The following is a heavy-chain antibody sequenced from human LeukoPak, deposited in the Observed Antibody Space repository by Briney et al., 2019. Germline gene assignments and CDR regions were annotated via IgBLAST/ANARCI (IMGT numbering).Heavy chain of an antibody. CDR2: IFPSGGEI. D-gene: IGHD1-26*01. V-gene: IGHV3-23*01. CDR1: GFTFSTFA. J-gene: IGHJ5*02. CDR3: AKDSVGATVP. Sequence: GGSLRLSCAASGFTFSTFAMIWVRQPPGKGLEWVSSIFPSGGEIHYADSVKGRFTISRDNSKNTLYLQMNSLRAEDTAVYYCAKDSVGATVPWGQGTLVTVSS.